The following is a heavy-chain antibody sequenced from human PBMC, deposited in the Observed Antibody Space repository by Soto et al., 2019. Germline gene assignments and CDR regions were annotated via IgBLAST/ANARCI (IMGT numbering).Heavy chain of an antibody. CDR3: ARGGYYDILTGYSNFDY. CDR2: ISYDGSNK. CDR1: GFTFSSYA. Sequence: ESGGGVVQPGRSLRLSCAASGFTFSSYAMHWVRQAPGKGLEWVAVISYDGSNKYYADSVKGRFTISRDNSKNTLYLQMNSLRAEDTAVYYCARGGYYDILTGYSNFDYWGQGTLVTVSS. V-gene: IGHV3-30-3*01. D-gene: IGHD3-9*01. J-gene: IGHJ4*02.